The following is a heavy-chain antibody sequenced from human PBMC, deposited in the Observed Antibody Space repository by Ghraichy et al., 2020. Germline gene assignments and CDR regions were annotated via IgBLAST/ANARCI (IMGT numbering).Heavy chain of an antibody. CDR2: INPSGGST. CDR3: ARGPPIAARPVDVYYYYGMDV. CDR1: GYTFTSYY. Sequence: ASVKVSCKASGYTFTSYYMHWVRQAPGQGLEWMGIINPSGGSTSYAQKFQGRVTMTRDTSTSTVYMELSSLRSEDTAVYYCARGPPIAARPVDVYYYYGMDVWGQGTTVTVSS. V-gene: IGHV1-46*01. J-gene: IGHJ6*02. D-gene: IGHD6-6*01.